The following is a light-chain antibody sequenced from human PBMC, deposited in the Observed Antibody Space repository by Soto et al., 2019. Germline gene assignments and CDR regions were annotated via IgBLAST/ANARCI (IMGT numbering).Light chain of an antibody. CDR2: DAS. CDR3: QQYNNWPPT. J-gene: IGKJ5*01. V-gene: IGKV3-15*01. CDR1: QSVRSN. Sequence: IVMTQSRTTLSVSPGSGPTLSCRASQSVRSNLAWYQQKPGQAPRLLIYDASTRAPGIPARFTGSGYGTELNLTISSLQSDDFAVYHCQQYNNWPPTFGHGTRLEIK.